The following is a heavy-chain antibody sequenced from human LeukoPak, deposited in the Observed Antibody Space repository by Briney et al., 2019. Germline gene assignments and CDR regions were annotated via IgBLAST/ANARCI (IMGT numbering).Heavy chain of an antibody. CDR3: ARDYNYGLDY. CDR1: GFTFSGYW. D-gene: IGHD1-1*01. V-gene: IGHV3-74*01. Sequence: GGSLRLSCAASGFTFSGYWMHWVRQAPGKGLVWVSRINSDGSTTSYADSVKGRFTSSRDNAKNTLYLQMNSLTAEDTAVYYCARDYNYGLDYWGQGTLVTVSS. CDR2: INSDGSTT. J-gene: IGHJ4*02.